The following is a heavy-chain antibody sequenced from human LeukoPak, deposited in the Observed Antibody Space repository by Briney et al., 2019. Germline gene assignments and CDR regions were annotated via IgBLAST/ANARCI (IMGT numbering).Heavy chain of an antibody. J-gene: IGHJ5*02. Sequence: ASVKVSCKASGGTFSGYAISWVRQAPGQGLEWMGGIIPIFGTANYAQKFQGRVTITTDESTSTAYMELSSLRSEDTAVYYCARVVRPNWFDPWGQGTLVTVSS. CDR2: IIPIFGTA. CDR3: ARVVRPNWFDP. V-gene: IGHV1-69*05. CDR1: GGTFSGYA.